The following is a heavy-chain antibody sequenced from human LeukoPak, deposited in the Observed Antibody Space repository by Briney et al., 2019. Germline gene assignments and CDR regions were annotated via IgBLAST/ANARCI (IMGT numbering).Heavy chain of an antibody. J-gene: IGHJ6*02. CDR1: GFTFNSYW. CDR3: AKGLYDYALDV. V-gene: IGHV3-74*01. CDR2: INTDGSST. Sequence: PGGSLRLSCAASGFTFNSYWMHWVRQAPGKGLLWVSRINTDGSSTHYADPVKGRFTISRDNFKNTLYLQMNSLRAEDTAIYYCAKGLYDYALDVWGQGTAVTVSS.